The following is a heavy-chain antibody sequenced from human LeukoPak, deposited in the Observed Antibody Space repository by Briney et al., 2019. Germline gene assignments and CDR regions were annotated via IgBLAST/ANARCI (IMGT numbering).Heavy chain of an antibody. CDR3: TGHHQAYSRTF. V-gene: IGHV3-74*01. CDR2: ISTDASST. D-gene: IGHD4-11*01. Sequence: GGSLRLSCAGSGFTFSSYWMHWVRQAPGKGLVWVSRISTDASSTTYADSVKGRFTISRDNAKDTLYLQMNSLRAEDTAVYYCTGHHQAYSRTFWAQETRVTVSS. J-gene: IGHJ4*02. CDR1: GFTFSSYW.